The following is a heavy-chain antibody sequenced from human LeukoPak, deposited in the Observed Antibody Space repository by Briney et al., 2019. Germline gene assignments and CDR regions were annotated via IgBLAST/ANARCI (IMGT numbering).Heavy chain of an antibody. Sequence: GGSLRLSCAASGFTFSDYYMSWIRQAPGKGLEWVSYISSSGSTIYYADSVKGRFTISRDNAKNSLYLQMNSLRAEDTAVYYSARDRRDYVLDYWGQGTLVTVSS. D-gene: IGHD4-17*01. CDR3: ARDRRDYVLDY. CDR1: GFTFSDYY. V-gene: IGHV3-11*01. J-gene: IGHJ4*02. CDR2: ISSSGSTI.